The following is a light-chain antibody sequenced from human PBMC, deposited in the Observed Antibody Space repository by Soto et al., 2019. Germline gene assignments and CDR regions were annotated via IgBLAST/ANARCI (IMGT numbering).Light chain of an antibody. Sequence: EIVLTQSPGTLSLSPGERGTLSCRASQSVSNNYLAWYQQKPGQAPMLLIYRTSTRPAAIPDMFSGSGSGTDVTLTISRLEHEDFAAYYCQQYGSSPITFGQRTRLEIK. J-gene: IGKJ5*01. V-gene: IGKV3-20*01. CDR3: QQYGSSPIT. CDR1: QSVSNNY. CDR2: RTS.